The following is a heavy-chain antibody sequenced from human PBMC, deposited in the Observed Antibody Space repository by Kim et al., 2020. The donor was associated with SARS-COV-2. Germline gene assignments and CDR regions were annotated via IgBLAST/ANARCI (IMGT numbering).Heavy chain of an antibody. CDR3: AREIQYYDFWSGYRGYYYYGMDV. D-gene: IGHD3-3*01. CDR2: ISYDGSNT. Sequence: GGSLRLSCAASGFTFSSYAMHWVRQAPGKGLEWVAVISYDGSNTYYADSVKGRFTISRDNSKNTLYLQMNSLRAEDTAVYYCAREIQYYDFWSGYRGYYYYGMDVWGQGTTVTVSS. V-gene: IGHV3-30-3*01. J-gene: IGHJ6*02. CDR1: GFTFSSYA.